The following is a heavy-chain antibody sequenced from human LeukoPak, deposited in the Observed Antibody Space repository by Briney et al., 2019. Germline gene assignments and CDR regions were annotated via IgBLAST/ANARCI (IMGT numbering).Heavy chain of an antibody. CDR1: GYSISSGYY. CDR2: IYHSGST. CDR3: ARTDFWSGYYFSL. J-gene: IGHJ4*02. V-gene: IGHV4-38-2*01. Sequence: PSETLSLTCAVSGYSISSGYYWGWIRQPPGKGLEWIGSIYHSGSTYYNPSLKRRVTISVDTSKNQFSLKLNSVTAADTAVYYCARTDFWSGYYFSLWGQGTLVTVSS. D-gene: IGHD3-3*01.